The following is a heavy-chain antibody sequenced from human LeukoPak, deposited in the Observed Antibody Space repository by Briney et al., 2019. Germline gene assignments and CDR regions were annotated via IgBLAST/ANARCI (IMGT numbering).Heavy chain of an antibody. Sequence: GESLKISCQGFGYPFSNHWIAWLRQMPGKGLEWMGIMYPGDSDTRYSPSFQGQVTFSVDKSIATAYLEWSSLKASDTALYYCARRGVLDGLDVWGQGTTVTVSS. CDR1: GYPFSNHW. D-gene: IGHD3-3*01. J-gene: IGHJ6*02. CDR2: MYPGDSDT. V-gene: IGHV5-51*01. CDR3: ARRGVLDGLDV.